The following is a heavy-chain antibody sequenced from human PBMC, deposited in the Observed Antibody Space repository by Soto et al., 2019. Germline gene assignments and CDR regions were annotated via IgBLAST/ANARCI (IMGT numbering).Heavy chain of an antibody. CDR1: RFTFSSYS. CDR3: AKGPVWGVTPFDY. CDR2: ISASGVGP. J-gene: IGHJ4*02. D-gene: IGHD3-10*01. V-gene: IGHV3-23*01. Sequence: EVQLLESGGGLVQPGGSLRLSCAASRFTFSSYSMSWVRQAPGKGLEWVSTISASGVGPHYADSVRGRFTISRDNSKNTLYLERHSLRVEDTAIYYCAKGPVWGVTPFDYWGQGTLVTVSS.